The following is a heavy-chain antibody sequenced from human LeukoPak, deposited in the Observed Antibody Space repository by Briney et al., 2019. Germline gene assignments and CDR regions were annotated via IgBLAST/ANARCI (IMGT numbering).Heavy chain of an antibody. CDR3: AKEGDGIYCFDY. J-gene: IGHJ4*02. Sequence: PGGSLRLSCAASGFTFSSYAMHWVRQAPGKGLEWVAVISYDGSNKYYADSVKGRFTISRDNSKNTLYLQMNSLRAEDTAVYYCAKEGDGIYCFDYWGQGTLVTVSS. D-gene: IGHD5-24*01. CDR1: GFTFSSYA. CDR2: ISYDGSNK. V-gene: IGHV3-30*04.